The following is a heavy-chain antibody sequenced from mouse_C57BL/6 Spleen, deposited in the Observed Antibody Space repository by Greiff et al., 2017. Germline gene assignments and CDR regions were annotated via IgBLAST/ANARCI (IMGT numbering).Heavy chain of an antibody. D-gene: IGHD1-1*01. CDR2: IYPEGGET. CDR1: GFNFTDYC. V-gene: IGHV14-2*01. J-gene: IGHJ2*01. Sequence: VQLQQSGAELVKPGASVKLSCTASGFNFTDYCMHWVKQRTGQGLEWIGRIYPEGGETKYAPKFQGKATITADTSSNTAYLQLSSLTSEDTAVYYCASIYYCGRNRDDWGKGTTLTVSS. CDR3: ASIYYCGRNRDD.